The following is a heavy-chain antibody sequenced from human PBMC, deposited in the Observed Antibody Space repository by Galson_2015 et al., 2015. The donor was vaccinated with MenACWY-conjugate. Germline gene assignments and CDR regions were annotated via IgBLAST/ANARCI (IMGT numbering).Heavy chain of an antibody. J-gene: IGHJ6*04. Sequence: SLRLSCAASGFTFSNYDMHWVREARGKGLEWVSGISTGGDTYYSGSVKGRFTISRENAKNSLYLQMESLRPGDTAIYYCVRGFLSRDKWNGLGLDVGGKGPRSPSPQ. CDR3: VRGFLSRDKWNGLGLDV. CDR2: ISTGGDT. V-gene: IGHV3-13*01. D-gene: IGHD1-20*01. CDR1: GFTFSNYD.